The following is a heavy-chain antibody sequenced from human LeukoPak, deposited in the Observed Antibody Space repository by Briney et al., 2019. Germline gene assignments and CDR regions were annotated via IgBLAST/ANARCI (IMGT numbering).Heavy chain of an antibody. CDR1: GYIFTSFY. CDR2: INPAGSNA. D-gene: IGHD1-26*01. Sequence: ASVKVSCKTSGYIFTSFYMHWVRQAPGQGLEWMGIINPAGSNAGYAQKFQDRVTMTRDTSTSTMYMELSSLRPEDTAIYYCAREVGIRGHFDYWGRGTPVTVSS. V-gene: IGHV1-46*01. J-gene: IGHJ4*02. CDR3: AREVGIRGHFDY.